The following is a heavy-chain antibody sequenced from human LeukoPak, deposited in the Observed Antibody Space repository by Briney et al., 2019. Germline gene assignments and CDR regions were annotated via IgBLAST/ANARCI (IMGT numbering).Heavy chain of an antibody. J-gene: IGHJ4*02. CDR1: GDSVISSY. CDR2: IYISEYT. V-gene: IGHV4-4*07. CDR3: ARDCSGGSCYEGVLDN. Sequence: SETLSLTCTVSGDSVISSYWGWIPHPAGKGLQCIWRIYISEYTNYNPSHKSRVTMSVDTSKNHFSLNVTSVTAADTAVYYCARDCSGGSCYEGVLDNWGQGSLVTVSS. D-gene: IGHD2-15*01.